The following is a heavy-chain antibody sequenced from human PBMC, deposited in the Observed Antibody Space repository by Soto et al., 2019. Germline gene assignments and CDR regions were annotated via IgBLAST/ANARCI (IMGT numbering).Heavy chain of an antibody. CDR3: ASYHLNSYYYGMDV. Sequence: QVQLVQSGAAVKKPGASVKVSCKASGYTFTSHGFSWVRQAPGQGLEWMGWISAYNGNTNYAQKLQGRVTMTTDTSTSTAYMELRSLRSDDTAVYYCASYHLNSYYYGMDVWGQGTTVTVSS. J-gene: IGHJ6*02. CDR2: ISAYNGNT. V-gene: IGHV1-18*01. CDR1: GYTFTSHG.